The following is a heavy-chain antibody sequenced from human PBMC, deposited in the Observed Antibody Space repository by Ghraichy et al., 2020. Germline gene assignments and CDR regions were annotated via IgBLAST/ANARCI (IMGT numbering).Heavy chain of an antibody. D-gene: IGHD3-3*01. Sequence: GGSLRLSCAASGFTFSNYAMSWVRQAPGKGLEWVSSIIGSGGGTYSADSVKGRFTISRDNSRNTLYLQMNSLRAEDTAVYYCATPGPYDFWSRHSGFDYWGLGNLVTVSS. CDR2: IIGSGGGT. CDR3: ATPGPYDFWSRHSGFDY. V-gene: IGHV3-23*01. CDR1: GFTFSNYA. J-gene: IGHJ4*02.